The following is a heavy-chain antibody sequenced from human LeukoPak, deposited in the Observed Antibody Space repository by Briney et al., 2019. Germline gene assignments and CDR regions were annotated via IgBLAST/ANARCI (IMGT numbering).Heavy chain of an antibody. Sequence: SETLSLTCTVFGYSISSTYYWGWIRQPPGKGLEWIGSIYHSGSAYYNPSLESRVTISVDTSKNQFSLKLTSVTAADTAVYYCASVPEPYYFDYWGQGTLVTVS. CDR2: IYHSGSA. V-gene: IGHV4-38-2*02. CDR1: GYSISSTYY. D-gene: IGHD1-14*01. J-gene: IGHJ4*02. CDR3: ASVPEPYYFDY.